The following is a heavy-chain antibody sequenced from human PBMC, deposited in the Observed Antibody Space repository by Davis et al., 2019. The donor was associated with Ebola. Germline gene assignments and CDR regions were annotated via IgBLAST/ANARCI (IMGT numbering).Heavy chain of an antibody. J-gene: IGHJ4*02. CDR2: ITNGSDAI. D-gene: IGHD3/OR15-3a*01. CDR3: ARDRFFAFDF. CDR1: GFVFCDLS. Sequence: GESLKILRAASGFVFCDLSMNWVRQAPGKGLEWITYITNGSDAIHYADSVKGRFTVSRDNAKNSVFLQMSSLRDEDSAVYYCARDRFFAFDFWSQGVHVSVSS. V-gene: IGHV3-48*02.